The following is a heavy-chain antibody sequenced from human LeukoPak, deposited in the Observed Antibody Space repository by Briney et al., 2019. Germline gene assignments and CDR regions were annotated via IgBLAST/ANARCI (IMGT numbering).Heavy chain of an antibody. CDR3: ARVTYYYDSSGYYSTRYYGMDV. CDR1: GGSFSGYY. V-gene: IGHV4-34*01. Sequence: SETLSLTCAVYGGSFSGYYWSWIRQPPGKGLEWIGEINHSGSTNYNPSLKSRVTISVDTSKNQFSLKLSSVTAADTAVYYCARVTYYYDSSGYYSTRYYGMDVWGQGTTVTVSS. D-gene: IGHD3-22*01. J-gene: IGHJ6*02. CDR2: INHSGST.